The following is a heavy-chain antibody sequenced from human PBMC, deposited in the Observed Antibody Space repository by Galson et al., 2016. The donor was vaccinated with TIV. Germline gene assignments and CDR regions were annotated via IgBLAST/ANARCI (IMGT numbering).Heavy chain of an antibody. D-gene: IGHD3-3*01. V-gene: IGHV3-23*01. CDR1: GFDFNALA. J-gene: IGHJ4*02. Sequence: SLRLSCAASGFDFNALAMSWVRQVPGKGLQWVASISGSGGKTHYGDSVRGRFIISRDDSKNPVYLRMNNVRVDDTAVYYCAKSPFHTIDFGGLTVIFDHWGQGALVTVSS. CDR2: ISGSGGKT. CDR3: AKSPFHTIDFGGLTVIFDH.